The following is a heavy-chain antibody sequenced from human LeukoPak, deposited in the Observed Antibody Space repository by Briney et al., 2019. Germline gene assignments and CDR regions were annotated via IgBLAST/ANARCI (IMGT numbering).Heavy chain of an antibody. CDR3: ARELWQQLVHCYFDC. V-gene: IGHV3-74*01. CDR2: SDGGGSST. D-gene: IGHD6-13*01. CDR1: GFTFSNHW. J-gene: IGHJ4*02. Sequence: PGGSLRLSCAASGFTFSNHWMHWVRQVPGKGLVWVSRSDGGGSSTSYADSVKGRFSISRDNAKSTLYLQMNSLRAEDTAVYYCARELWQQLVHCYFDCWGQGTLVTVSS.